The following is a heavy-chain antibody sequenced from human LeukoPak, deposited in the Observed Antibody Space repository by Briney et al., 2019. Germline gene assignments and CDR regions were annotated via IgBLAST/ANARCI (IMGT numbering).Heavy chain of an antibody. J-gene: IGHJ4*02. V-gene: IGHV3-30*18. CDR1: GFTFSRYG. CDR3: AKDRAYDSNSYFDY. CDR2: ISYDGSNK. D-gene: IGHD3-22*01. Sequence: GGSLRLSCAASGFTFSRYGMHWVRKAPGKGLEWVAVISYDGSNKYYADSVKGRFTISRDNSKNTLYLQMNSLRAEDTAVYYCAKDRAYDSNSYFDYWGQGTLVTVSS.